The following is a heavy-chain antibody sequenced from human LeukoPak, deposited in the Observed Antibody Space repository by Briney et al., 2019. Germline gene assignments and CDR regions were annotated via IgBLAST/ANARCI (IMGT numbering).Heavy chain of an antibody. Sequence: SETLSLTCAVSEMSFSAYYWSWIRQPPGKGLEWIGEINHSGSTNYNPSLKSRVTISVDTSKNQFSLKLSSVTAADTAVYYCARGLKVPAASRPKDYYYYMDVWGKGTTVTVSS. CDR3: ARGLKVPAASRPKDYYYYMDV. D-gene: IGHD2-2*01. CDR1: EMSFSAYY. V-gene: IGHV4-34*01. CDR2: INHSGST. J-gene: IGHJ6*03.